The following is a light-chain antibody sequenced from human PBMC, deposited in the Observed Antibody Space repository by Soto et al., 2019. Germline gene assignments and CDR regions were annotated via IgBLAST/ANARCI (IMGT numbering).Light chain of an antibody. CDR1: GSEVGGYNY. Sequence: QCVLTQPRSGSGAPGESVTICCTGNGSEVGGYNYVSWYQEHPGKAPKLMIYDVTKRPSGVPDRFSGSKSGTSASLAISGLQSEDEADYYCAAWDDSLNGYVFGTGTKVTVL. CDR2: DVT. J-gene: IGLJ1*01. V-gene: IGLV2-11*01. CDR3: AAWDDSLNGYV.